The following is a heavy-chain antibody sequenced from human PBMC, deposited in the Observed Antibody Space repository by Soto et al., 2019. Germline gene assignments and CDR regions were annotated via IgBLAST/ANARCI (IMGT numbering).Heavy chain of an antibody. D-gene: IGHD5-18*01. CDR1: GFTSSTYA. Sequence: EVQLLESGGKLVQPGGSLTLSCAASGFTSSTYAMAWVRQAPGKGLQWVSGVSASGLNTDYADPVKGRCYISRDNSKNAVSLHMNSLRAEDASLYCCGKVLPRRTSGYFCEDGGQGTGVTVSS. CDR3: GKVLPRRTSGYFCED. J-gene: IGHJ4*02. V-gene: IGHV3-23*01. CDR2: VSASGLNT.